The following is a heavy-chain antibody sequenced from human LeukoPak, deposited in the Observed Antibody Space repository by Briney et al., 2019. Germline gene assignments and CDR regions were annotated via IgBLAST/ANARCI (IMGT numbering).Heavy chain of an antibody. CDR1: GFIFNNYG. CDR3: AKDWAPYCGGDCYFNY. J-gene: IGHJ4*02. V-gene: IGHV3-30*18. D-gene: IGHD2-21*02. Sequence: GGSLRLSCAASGFIFNNYGMHWVRQAPGKGLEWVAVISYDGSNKNYADSVRGRFTISRDSSKNTVYLQMNSLRVEDTAVYYCAKDWAPYCGGDCYFNYWGQGTLVTVSS. CDR2: ISYDGSNK.